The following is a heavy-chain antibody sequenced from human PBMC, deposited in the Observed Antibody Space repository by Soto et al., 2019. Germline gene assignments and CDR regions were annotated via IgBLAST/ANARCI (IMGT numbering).Heavy chain of an antibody. CDR3: ARDRSYWFDP. V-gene: IGHV1-3*05. D-gene: IGHD3-10*01. CDR1: GYTFTDHA. Sequence: QVQLVQSGAEEKKPGASVKVSCKASGYTFTDHAIHWVRQAPGQRLEWMGWINTGTDNTKYSQKIQGRVTITRDTSATAAYMELKSLRSEDTAVYYCARDRSYWFDPWGQGTLVTVSS. J-gene: IGHJ5*02. CDR2: INTGTDNT.